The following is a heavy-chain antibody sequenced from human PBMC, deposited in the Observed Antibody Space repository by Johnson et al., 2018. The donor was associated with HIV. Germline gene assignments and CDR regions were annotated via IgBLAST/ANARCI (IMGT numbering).Heavy chain of an antibody. Sequence: QVQLVESGGGVVQPGRSLRLSCVVSGFTYSSYAMHWVRQAPGKGLEWVAVISYDGSNKYYADSVKGRFTISRDKSKNTLYLQMNSLRAEDTAVYYCAKGAKRVDAFDIWGQGTMVTVSS. CDR2: ISYDGSNK. CDR3: AKGAKRVDAFDI. V-gene: IGHV3-30*04. CDR1: GFTYSSYA. J-gene: IGHJ3*02.